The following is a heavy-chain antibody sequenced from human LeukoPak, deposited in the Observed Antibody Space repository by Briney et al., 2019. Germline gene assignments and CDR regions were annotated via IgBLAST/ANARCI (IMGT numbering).Heavy chain of an antibody. J-gene: IGHJ3*02. CDR2: IYYSGST. CDR1: GGSISSSSYY. D-gene: IGHD2-2*01. Sequence: PSETLSLTCTVSGGSISSSSYYWGWIRQPPGEGLEWIGSIYYSGSTYYKPSLKSRVTISVDTSKNQFSLKLSSVTATDTAVYYCARQDCSSSSCYLGAFDIWGQGTMVTVSS. V-gene: IGHV4-39*01. CDR3: ARQDCSSSSCYLGAFDI.